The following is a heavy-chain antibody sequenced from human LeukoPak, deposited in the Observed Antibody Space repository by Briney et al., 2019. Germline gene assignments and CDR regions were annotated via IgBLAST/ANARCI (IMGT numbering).Heavy chain of an antibody. CDR3: ARDLNWGAGALDI. CDR1: GFTFSSYA. CDR2: ISGSGGST. Sequence: GGSLRLPCAASGFTFSSYAMSWVRQAPGKGLEWVSAISGSGGSTYYADSVKGRFTISRDNSKNTLYLQMNSLRAEDTAVYFCARDLNWGAGALDIWGQGTMVTVSS. V-gene: IGHV3-23*01. D-gene: IGHD7-27*01. J-gene: IGHJ3*02.